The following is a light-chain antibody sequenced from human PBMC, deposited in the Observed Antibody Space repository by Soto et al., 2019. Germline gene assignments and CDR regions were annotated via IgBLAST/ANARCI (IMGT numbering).Light chain of an antibody. CDR3: HHYGSSPYT. V-gene: IGKV3-20*01. J-gene: IGKJ2*01. Sequence: EIVLTQSPGTLSLSPGERATLSCRASQSLSGNYLAWYQQKPGQAPRLLIFGVSSRATCIPDRFSGSGSGTDFTLTINRLEPEDFAVYYCHHYGSSPYTFGLGTKLEIK. CDR1: QSLSGNY. CDR2: GVS.